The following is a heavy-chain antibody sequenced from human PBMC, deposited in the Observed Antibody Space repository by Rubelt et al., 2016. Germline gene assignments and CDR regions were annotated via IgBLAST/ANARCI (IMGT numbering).Heavy chain of an antibody. D-gene: IGHD4-23*01. CDR1: GYSFTSYW. J-gene: IGHJ5*02. CDR2: LDTIDPYT. V-gene: IGHV5-10-1*01. CDR3: ARHAGDGGNSEDWFDP. Sequence: EVQLVQSGAEVKKPGESLRISCKGSGYSFTSYWISWVRQMPGKGLEWRGGLDTIDPYTNYIPSSPGPVTISADKSISTAYLQWSSLKASDTAMYYCARHAGDGGNSEDWFDPWGQGTLVTVSS.